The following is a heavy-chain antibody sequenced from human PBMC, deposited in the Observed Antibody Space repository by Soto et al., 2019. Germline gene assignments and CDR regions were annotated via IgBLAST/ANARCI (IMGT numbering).Heavy chain of an antibody. CDR2: IYYSGGT. V-gene: IGHV4-39*01. Sequence: ASETLSLTCTVSGGSISSSSYYWGWIRQPPGKGLEWIGSIYYSGGTYYNPSLKSRVTISVDTSKNQFSLKLSSVTAADTAVYYCDSAVAGTRPAWGQGTLVTVSS. CDR3: DSAVAGTRPA. D-gene: IGHD6-19*01. J-gene: IGHJ5*02. CDR1: GGSISSSSYY.